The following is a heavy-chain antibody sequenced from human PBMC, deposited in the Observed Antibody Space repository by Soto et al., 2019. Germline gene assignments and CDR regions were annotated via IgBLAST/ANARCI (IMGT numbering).Heavy chain of an antibody. CDR1: GFTFSSYA. CDR2: ISGSGGST. CDR3: AKIPHSSSWYLDAFDI. D-gene: IGHD6-13*01. V-gene: IGHV3-23*01. Sequence: EVQLLESGGGLVQPGGSLRLSCAASGFTFSSYAMSWVRQAPGKGLEWVSAISGSGGSTYYADSVKGRFTICRDNSKTTLYLQMNSLRAEDTAVYYCAKIPHSSSWYLDAFDIWGQGTMVTVSS. J-gene: IGHJ3*02.